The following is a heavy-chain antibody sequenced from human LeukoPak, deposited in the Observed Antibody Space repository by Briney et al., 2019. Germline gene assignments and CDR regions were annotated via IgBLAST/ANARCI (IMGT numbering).Heavy chain of an antibody. V-gene: IGHV1-8*02. CDR2: MNPNSGNT. CDR1: GYTFTSYD. CDR3: AREGTTVASFDY. J-gene: IGHJ4*02. D-gene: IGHD4-23*01. Sequence: ASVKVSCKASGYTFTSYDINWVRQATGQGLEWMGWMNPNSGNTGYAQKFQGRVTMTRDMSTSTVYMELSSLRSEDTAVYYCAREGTTVASFDYWGQGTLVTVSS.